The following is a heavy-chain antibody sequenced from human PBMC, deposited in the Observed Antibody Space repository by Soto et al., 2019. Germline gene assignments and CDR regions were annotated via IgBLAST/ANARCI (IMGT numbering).Heavy chain of an antibody. CDR2: ISGSGGST. Sequence: KGLEWVSAISGSGGSTYSADSVKGRFTISRDNSKNTLYLQMNSLRAEDTAVYYCAKDGGQWPLKFDYWGQGTLVSVSS. J-gene: IGHJ4*02. V-gene: IGHV3-23*01. CDR3: AKDGGQWPLKFDY. D-gene: IGHD6-19*01.